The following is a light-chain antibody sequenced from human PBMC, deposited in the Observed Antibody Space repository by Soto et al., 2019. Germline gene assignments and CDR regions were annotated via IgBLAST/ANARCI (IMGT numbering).Light chain of an antibody. CDR1: QSISSY. V-gene: IGKV1-39*01. Sequence: DIQMTQSPSSLSASVGDRVTITCRASQSISSYLNWYQQKPGKAPKLLIYAASSLQSGVPSRFSGSGSGTDFTLTISSLQPEDFATYYCQQSYKMPSFGQGTKVDIK. CDR3: QQSYKMPS. J-gene: IGKJ1*01. CDR2: AAS.